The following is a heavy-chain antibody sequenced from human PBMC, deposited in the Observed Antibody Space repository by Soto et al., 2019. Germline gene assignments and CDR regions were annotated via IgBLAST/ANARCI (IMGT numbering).Heavy chain of an antibody. CDR2: IYATGTT. CDR3: VRDGTKTLRDWFDP. D-gene: IGHD1-1*01. J-gene: IGHJ5*02. CDR1: GASISGFY. V-gene: IGHV4-4*07. Sequence: PSETLSVTCTVSGASISGFYCSWIRKSAGKGLEWIGRIYATGTTDYNPSLKSRVMMSVDTSKKQFSLKLRSVTAADTAVYYCVRDGTKTLRDWFDPRGQGISVTVSS.